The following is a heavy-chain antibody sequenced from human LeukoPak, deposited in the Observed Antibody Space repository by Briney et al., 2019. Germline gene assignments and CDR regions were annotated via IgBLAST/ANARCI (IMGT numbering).Heavy chain of an antibody. J-gene: IGHJ4*02. V-gene: IGHV4-38-2*02. CDR2: IYHSGST. Sequence: SETLSLTCTVSGYFISSGYYWGWIRQPPGKGLDWIGSIYHSGSTYYNPSLKSRVTISVDTSKNQFSLKLSSVTAADTAVYYCAREGGATMVRGVMGYWGQGTLVAVSS. D-gene: IGHD3-10*01. CDR1: GYFISSGYY. CDR3: AREGGATMVRGVMGY.